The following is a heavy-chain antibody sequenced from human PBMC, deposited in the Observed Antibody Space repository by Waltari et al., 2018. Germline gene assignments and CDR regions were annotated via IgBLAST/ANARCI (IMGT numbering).Heavy chain of an antibody. CDR3: ARGLSQYGATTGFDY. CDR1: GDSINNNHW. J-gene: IGHJ4*02. V-gene: IGHV4-4*01. CDR2: IYGSGST. D-gene: IGHD3-9*01. Sequence: QVQLQESGPGLVKPSGTLSLTCVVSGDSINNNHWWSWVRQAPGQGLEWIGQIYGSGSTIYNPSVKSRVTRAADNSKNQFSLTLKSVTAADTALYCCARGLSQYGATTGFDYWGQGTRVSVSS.